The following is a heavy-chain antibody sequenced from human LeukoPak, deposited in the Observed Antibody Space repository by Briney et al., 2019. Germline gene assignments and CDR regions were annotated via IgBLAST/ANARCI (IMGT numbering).Heavy chain of an antibody. V-gene: IGHV4-39*07. CDR1: GGSISSSSYS. Sequence: PSETLSLTCTVSGGSISSSSYSWGWIRQPPGKGLEWIGSIYYSGSTYYNPSLKSRVTISVDTSKNRFSLKLSSVTAADTAVYYCARGDITMVRGVAFDYWGQGTLVTVSS. CDR2: IYYSGST. CDR3: ARGDITMVRGVAFDY. J-gene: IGHJ4*02. D-gene: IGHD3-10*01.